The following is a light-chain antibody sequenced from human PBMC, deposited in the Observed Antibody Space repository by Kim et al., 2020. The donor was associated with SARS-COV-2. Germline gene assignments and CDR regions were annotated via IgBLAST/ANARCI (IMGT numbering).Light chain of an antibody. Sequence: QSALTQPASVSGSPGQSITISCTGTSSDVGGYNYVSWYQQHPGKAPKLMIYDVSKRPSGVSNRFSGSKSGNTASLTISGLQAEDEADYYCSSYTSSNTLVFGTGTQVTVL. J-gene: IGLJ1*01. V-gene: IGLV2-14*01. CDR2: DVS. CDR1: SSDVGGYNY. CDR3: SSYTSSNTLV.